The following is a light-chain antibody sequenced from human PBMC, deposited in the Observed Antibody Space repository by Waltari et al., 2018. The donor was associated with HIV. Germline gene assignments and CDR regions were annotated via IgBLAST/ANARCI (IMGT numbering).Light chain of an antibody. V-gene: IGLV1-40*01. Sequence: QSVLTQPPSVSGAPGQRVTISCTGSSSNIGAGYDVHWSQQLPGTAPKLLIYGNNNRPSGVPDRFCGSKSGTSASLAITGLQAEDEADYYCQSYDSSLSAFVFGTGTKVTVL. CDR3: QSYDSSLSAFV. CDR1: SSNIGAGYD. CDR2: GNN. J-gene: IGLJ1*01.